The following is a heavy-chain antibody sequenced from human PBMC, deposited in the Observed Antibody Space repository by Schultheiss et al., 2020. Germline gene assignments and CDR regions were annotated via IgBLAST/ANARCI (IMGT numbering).Heavy chain of an antibody. CDR1: GFRFTDHY. V-gene: IGHV3-72*01. CDR3: AREGGRDEYNDY. CDR2: IRNKPNGYTT. Sequence: GGSLRLSCVASGFRFTDHYMAWVRQAPGKGLEWVGRIRNKPNGYTTDYAASVKGRFSISRDDSKKSVFLQMNSLTTEDTAVYYCAREGGRDEYNDYWGQGTLVTGYS. D-gene: IGHD1-1*01. J-gene: IGHJ4*02.